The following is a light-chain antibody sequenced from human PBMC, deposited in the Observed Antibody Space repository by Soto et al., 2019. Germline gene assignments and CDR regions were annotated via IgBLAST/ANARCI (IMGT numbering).Light chain of an antibody. CDR2: QAS. CDR3: QQYNLTSLS. J-gene: IGKJ4*01. CDR1: QNISSW. V-gene: IGKV1-5*03. Sequence: DIQMTQSPSTLSASIGDRVTITCRASQNISSWLSWYQQKPGKAPNLLIYQASILESGVPSRFSGSGSGTEFSLTVSRLQPDDFATFYCQQYNLTSLSFGGGTNVAIK.